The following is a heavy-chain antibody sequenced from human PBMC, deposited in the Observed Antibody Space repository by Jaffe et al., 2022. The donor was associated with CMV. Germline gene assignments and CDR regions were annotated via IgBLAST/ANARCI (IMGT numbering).Heavy chain of an antibody. Sequence: EVQLVESGGGLVQPGGSLRLSCAASGFTFSSYEMNWVRQAPGKGLEWVSYISSSGSTIYYADSVKGRFTISRDNAKNSLYLQMNSLRAEDTAVYYCARDNADYGDYVSRYFDYWGQGTLVTVSS. V-gene: IGHV3-48*03. D-gene: IGHD4-17*01. J-gene: IGHJ4*02. CDR3: ARDNADYGDYVSRYFDY. CDR2: ISSSGSTI. CDR1: GFTFSSYE.